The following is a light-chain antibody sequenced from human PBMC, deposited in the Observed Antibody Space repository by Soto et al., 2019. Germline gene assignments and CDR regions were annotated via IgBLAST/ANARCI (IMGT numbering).Light chain of an antibody. J-gene: IGLJ1*01. Sequence: QSVLTQPPSVSAAPGQKVTISCSGSGSNVGTYSVSWYQHLPGTAPKLLIYDCTTRPSGIPDRFSGSKSGTSATLGITGLQTGDEAEYYCGVWDRSLTTYVFGPGTKLTVL. CDR1: GSNVGTYS. V-gene: IGLV1-51*01. CDR3: GVWDRSLTTYV. CDR2: DCT.